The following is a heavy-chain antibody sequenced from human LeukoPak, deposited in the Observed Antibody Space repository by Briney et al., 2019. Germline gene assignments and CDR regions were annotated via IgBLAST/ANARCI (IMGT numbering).Heavy chain of an antibody. CDR3: ARVGATGDPLVADY. J-gene: IGHJ4*02. D-gene: IGHD4-17*01. CDR2: IYYSGST. Sequence: KPSETLSLTCTVSGGSISSYYWSWIRQPPGKGLEWIGYIYYSGSTNYNPSLKSRVTISVDTSKNQFSLKLSSVTAADTAVYYCARVGATGDPLVADYWAREPWSPSPQ. CDR1: GGSISSYY. V-gene: IGHV4-59*01.